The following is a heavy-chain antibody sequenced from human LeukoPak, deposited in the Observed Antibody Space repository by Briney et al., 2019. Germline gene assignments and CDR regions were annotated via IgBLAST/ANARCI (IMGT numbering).Heavy chain of an antibody. CDR3: ARGFGYCTNGVCYSFYYYYMDV. CDR1: GFTFSSYS. Sequence: GGSLRLSCAASGFTFSSYSMNWVRQAPGKGLEWVSSISSSSSYIYYADSVKGRFTISRDNAKNSLYLQMNSLRAEDTAVYYCARGFGYCTNGVCYSFYYYYMDVWGKGTTVTVSS. D-gene: IGHD2-8*01. J-gene: IGHJ6*03. V-gene: IGHV3-21*01. CDR2: ISSSSSYI.